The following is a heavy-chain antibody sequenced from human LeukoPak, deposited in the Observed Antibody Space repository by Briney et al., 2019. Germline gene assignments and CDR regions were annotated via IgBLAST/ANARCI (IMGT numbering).Heavy chain of an antibody. Sequence: GGSLRLSCAASGFTFSSYAMNWVRQAPGKGLEWVAVISYAGSNKYYADSVKGRYTISRDNSKNTLYLQLNSLRAEDTAIYYCAKESSGTGAFDMWGQGTMLTVSS. CDR3: AKESSGTGAFDM. CDR1: GFTFSSYA. V-gene: IGHV3-30*04. CDR2: ISYAGSNK. J-gene: IGHJ3*02. D-gene: IGHD1-26*01.